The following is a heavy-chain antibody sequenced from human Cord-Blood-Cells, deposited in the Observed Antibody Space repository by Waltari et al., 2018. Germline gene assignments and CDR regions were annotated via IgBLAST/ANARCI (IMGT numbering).Heavy chain of an antibody. V-gene: IGHV4-59*01. CDR1: GGSISSYY. J-gene: IGHJ6*03. D-gene: IGHD2-21*02. CDR2: IYYSGST. CDR3: ARAYCGGDCYSYYYYYMDV. Sequence: QVQLQESGPGLVKPSETLSLTCTVSGGSISSYYCSRIRPPPGEGLEWIGYIYYSGSTNYNPSLKSRVTISVDTSKNQFSLKLSSVTAADTAVYYCARAYCGGDCYSYYYYYMDVWGKGTTVTVSS.